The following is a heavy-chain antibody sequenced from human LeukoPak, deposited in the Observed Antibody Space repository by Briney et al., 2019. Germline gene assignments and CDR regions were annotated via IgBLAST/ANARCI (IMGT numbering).Heavy chain of an antibody. V-gene: IGHV3-7*01. CDR1: GLTFSSYW. D-gene: IGHD3-10*02. J-gene: IGHJ6*04. Sequence: GGSLRLSCAASGLTFSSYWMSWVRQAPGKGLEWVANIKEDGSEKSYVDSVKGRFTISRDNAKNSLYLQMNSLRAEDTAVYYCAELGITMIGGVWGKGTTVTISS. CDR2: IKEDGSEK. CDR3: AELGITMIGGV.